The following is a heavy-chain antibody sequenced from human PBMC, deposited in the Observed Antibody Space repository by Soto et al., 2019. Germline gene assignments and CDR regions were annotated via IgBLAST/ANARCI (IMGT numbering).Heavy chain of an antibody. J-gene: IGHJ4*02. V-gene: IGHV2-5*01. CDR3: AHRDGDRNFDS. CDR2: IYWNDDK. CDR1: GFSLSSSGVG. D-gene: IGHD4-17*01. Sequence: QITLKESGPTLVKPTQTLTLTCTFSGFSLSSSGVGVGWIRQPPGKALEWLALIYWNDDKRYSPSVKSRLTITKDTSKNHVVLTMTNMDPVDTATDYCAHRDGDRNFDSWGQGTLVTVSS.